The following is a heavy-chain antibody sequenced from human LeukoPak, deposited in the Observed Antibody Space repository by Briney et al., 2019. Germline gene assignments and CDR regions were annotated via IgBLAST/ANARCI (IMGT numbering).Heavy chain of an antibody. D-gene: IGHD6-19*01. J-gene: IGHJ4*02. Sequence: RGGSLRLSCAASGFTFSSYAMTWVRQAPGKGLEWVSTISGSGGSTHYADSAKGRFTISRDNSKNTLYLQMNSLRAGDTAVYYCAKDRRTEYRGAWYWGQGTLLLVSS. CDR2: ISGSGGST. V-gene: IGHV3-23*01. CDR3: AKDRRTEYRGAWY. CDR1: GFTFSSYA.